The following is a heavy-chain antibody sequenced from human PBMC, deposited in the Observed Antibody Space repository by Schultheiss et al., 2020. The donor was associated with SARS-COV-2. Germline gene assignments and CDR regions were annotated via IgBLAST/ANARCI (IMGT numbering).Heavy chain of an antibody. D-gene: IGHD6-13*01. CDR2: ISYDGSNK. CDR3: AKIAAAGRDGVDY. Sequence: GVSLRLSCAASGFTFSSYGMHWVRQAPGKGLEWVAVISYDGSNKYYADSVKGRFTISRDNSKNTLYLQMNSLRAEDTAVYYCAKIAAAGRDGVDYWGQGTLVTVSS. CDR1: GFTFSSYG. V-gene: IGHV3-30*18. J-gene: IGHJ4*02.